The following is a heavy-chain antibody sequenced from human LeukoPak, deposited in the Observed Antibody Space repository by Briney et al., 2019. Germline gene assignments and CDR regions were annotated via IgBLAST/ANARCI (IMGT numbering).Heavy chain of an antibody. Sequence: YWMTWVRXGPGKGLEWVANIKPDGSLIYYVDSVKGRFTISRDNAKNSLYLQMNSLRAEDTAVYYCAKWELYSGFYYIDYWGQGTLATVSS. J-gene: IGHJ4*02. CDR1: YW. CDR3: AKWELYSGFYYIDY. V-gene: IGHV3-7*01. D-gene: IGHD1-26*01. CDR2: IKPDGSLI.